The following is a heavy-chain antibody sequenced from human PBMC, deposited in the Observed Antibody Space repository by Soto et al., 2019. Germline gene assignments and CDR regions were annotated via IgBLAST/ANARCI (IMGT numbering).Heavy chain of an antibody. CDR2: ISYDGSNK. CDR1: GFTFSSYA. J-gene: IGHJ6*02. Sequence: PGGSLRLSCAASGFTFSSYAMHWVRQAPGKGLEWVAVISYDGSNKYYADSVKGRFTISRDNSKNTLYLQMNSLRAEDTAVYYCARRLICSRGGSCYSWNYYYYGMDVWGQGTTVTVS. CDR3: ARRLICSRGGSCYSWNYYYYGMDV. D-gene: IGHD2-15*01. V-gene: IGHV3-30-3*01.